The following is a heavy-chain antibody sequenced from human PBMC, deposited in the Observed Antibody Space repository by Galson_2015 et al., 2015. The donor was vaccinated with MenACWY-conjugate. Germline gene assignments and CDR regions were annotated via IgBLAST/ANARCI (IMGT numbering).Heavy chain of an antibody. D-gene: IGHD2-2*01. CDR1: GYSFTTYW. Sequence: SGAEVKKPGESLRLSCTGSGYSFTTYWIGWVRQMPGKGLEWVGIIYPGDSDTRYSPSFQGQVTISADKSISTAYLQWSSLKASDTAMYYCARRGTSAEYFDYWGQGAPVTVSS. CDR3: ARRGTSAEYFDY. V-gene: IGHV5-51*01. CDR2: IYPGDSDT. J-gene: IGHJ4*02.